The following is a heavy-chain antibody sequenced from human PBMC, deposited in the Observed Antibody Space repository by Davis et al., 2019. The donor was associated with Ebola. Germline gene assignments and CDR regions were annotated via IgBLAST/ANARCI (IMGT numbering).Heavy chain of an antibody. CDR1: GFTFSDYY. D-gene: IGHD3-10*02. CDR3: ARDYYVYFDSTGMDV. J-gene: IGHJ6*02. CDR2: INSDGLKT. Sequence: GGSLRLSCAVSGFTFSDYYMTWVRQAPGKGLEWISYINSDGLKTFYADSVMGRFTISRDNAKNTLYLQMNSLRAEDTAVYYCARDYYVYFDSTGMDVWGQGTTVTVSS. V-gene: IGHV3-11*04.